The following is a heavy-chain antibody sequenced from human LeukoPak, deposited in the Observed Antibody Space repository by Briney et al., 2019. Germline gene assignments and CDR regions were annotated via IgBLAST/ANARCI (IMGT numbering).Heavy chain of an antibody. V-gene: IGHV3-23*01. Sequence: GGSLILSCAASGFTFSNYGMNWVRQAPGKGLEWGSTISGNGGETYHADSVKGRFTISRDNSKNTLYLQMNSLRAEATAVYYCAKDLGYDYVWGEGNLYDYWGQGTLVTVSS. CDR2: ISGNGGET. D-gene: IGHD3-16*01. CDR1: GFTFSNYG. CDR3: AKDLGYDYVWGEGNLYDY. J-gene: IGHJ4*02.